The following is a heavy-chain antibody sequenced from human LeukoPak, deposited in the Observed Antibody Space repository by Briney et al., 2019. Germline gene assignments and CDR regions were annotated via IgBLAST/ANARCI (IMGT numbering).Heavy chain of an antibody. J-gene: IGHJ3*02. D-gene: IGHD3-10*01. CDR3: AGTMVRGVIKRGAFDI. CDR1: GYTFTGYY. CDR2: INPNSGGT. Sequence: ASVKVSCKASGYTFTGYYMHWVRQAPGQGLEWMGWINPNSGGTNYAQKIQGRVTMTRDTSISTAYMELSRLRSDDTAVYYCAGTMVRGVIKRGAFDIWGQGTMVTVSS. V-gene: IGHV1-2*02.